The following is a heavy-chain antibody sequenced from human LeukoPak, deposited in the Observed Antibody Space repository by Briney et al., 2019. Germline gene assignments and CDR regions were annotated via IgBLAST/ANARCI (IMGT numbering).Heavy chain of an antibody. J-gene: IGHJ4*02. CDR1: GFDFSDYY. D-gene: IGHD4-11*01. V-gene: IGHV3-11*04. Sequence: QSGGSLRLSCEGSGFDFSDYYMDWIRQAPGKGLEWVAYISIGGATVYYADSIKDRFTVSRDDAKKSVYLQMHSLRAEDTAVYYCARDAYRDRYFDYWGQGTLVTVSS. CDR3: ARDAYRDRYFDY. CDR2: ISIGGATV.